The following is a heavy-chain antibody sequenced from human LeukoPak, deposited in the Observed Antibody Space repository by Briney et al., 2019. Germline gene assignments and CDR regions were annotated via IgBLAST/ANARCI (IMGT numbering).Heavy chain of an antibody. Sequence: GASVKVSCKASGYTFTGYYMHWVRQAPGQGLEWMGWINPKSGGTKYAQKFQGRVTMTRDTSISTAYMELSRLRSDDTAVYYCARGYSSGWYEEDYWGQGTLVTVSS. D-gene: IGHD6-19*01. V-gene: IGHV1-2*02. J-gene: IGHJ4*02. CDR2: INPKSGGT. CDR1: GYTFTGYY. CDR3: ARGYSSGWYEEDY.